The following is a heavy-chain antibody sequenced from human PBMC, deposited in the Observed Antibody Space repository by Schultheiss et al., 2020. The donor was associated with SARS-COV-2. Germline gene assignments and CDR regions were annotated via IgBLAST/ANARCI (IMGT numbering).Heavy chain of an antibody. CDR1: GFTFSSYG. V-gene: IGHV3-30*03. CDR3: ARGVSPRWFDP. J-gene: IGHJ5*02. CDR2: ISYDGSNK. Sequence: GGSLRLSCAASGFTFSSYGMHWVRQAPGKGLEWVAVISYDGSNKYYADSVKGRFTISRDNSKNTLYLQMNSLRAEDTAVYYCARGVSPRWFDPWGQGTLVTVSS.